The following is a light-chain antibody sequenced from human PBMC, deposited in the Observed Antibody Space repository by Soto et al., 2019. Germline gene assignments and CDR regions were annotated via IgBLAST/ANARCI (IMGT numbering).Light chain of an antibody. CDR3: QSYDSSLSVLYV. CDR2: GDS. CDR1: RSNIGAGYD. Sequence: QSVLTRPPSVSGAPGQRVTISCTGSRSNIGAGYDVHWYQQLPGTAPKLLIHGDSNRPSGVPDRFSGSKSGTSASLAITGLQAEDEADYYCQSYDSSLSVLYVFGTGTKVTVL. J-gene: IGLJ1*01. V-gene: IGLV1-40*01.